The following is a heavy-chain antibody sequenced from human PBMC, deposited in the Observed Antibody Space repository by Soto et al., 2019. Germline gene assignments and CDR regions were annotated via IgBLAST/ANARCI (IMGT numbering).Heavy chain of an antibody. CDR1: GFTFSSYG. D-gene: IGHD5-18*01. CDR2: ISYDGSNK. V-gene: IGHV3-30*18. J-gene: IGHJ4*02. Sequence: SLRLSCAASGFTFSSYGMHWVRQAPGKGLEWVAVISYDGSNKYYADSVKGRFTISRDNSKNTLYLQMNSLRAEDTAVYYCAKDTASAAMVTGIDYWGQGTLVTVS. CDR3: AKDTASAAMVTGIDY.